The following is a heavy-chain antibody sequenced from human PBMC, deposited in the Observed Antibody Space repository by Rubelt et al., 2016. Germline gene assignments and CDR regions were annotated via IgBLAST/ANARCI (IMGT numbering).Heavy chain of an antibody. V-gene: IGHV3-21*01. CDR3: AMFIGSPNVP. D-gene: IGHD1-26*01. J-gene: IGHJ5*02. CDR2: ISSGGSHM. Sequence: VQLVESGGGLVKPGGSLRLSCAASGFTFTGYSMNWVRQAPGKGLEWVSSISSGGSHMYYADSVKGRFTISGDNAKNTLYLQMNSLRAEDTAVYYCAMFIGSPNVPWGQGTLVTVSS. CDR1: GFTFTGYS.